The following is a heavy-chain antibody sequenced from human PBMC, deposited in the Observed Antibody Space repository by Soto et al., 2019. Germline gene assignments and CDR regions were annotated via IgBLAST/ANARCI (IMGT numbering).Heavy chain of an antibody. Sequence: QVQLVQSGAEVKKTGASVKVSCKASGYTFIGYYIHWVRQAPGQGLEWMGWINPYSGGTNYAQRFQGWVTMTRDRSISTAYMELSRLKSDDTAVYYCARVGGGLASLGYYGMDVWGQGTTVTVSS. D-gene: IGHD3-10*01. V-gene: IGHV1-2*04. CDR1: GYTFIGYY. CDR2: INPYSGGT. J-gene: IGHJ6*02. CDR3: ARVGGGLASLGYYGMDV.